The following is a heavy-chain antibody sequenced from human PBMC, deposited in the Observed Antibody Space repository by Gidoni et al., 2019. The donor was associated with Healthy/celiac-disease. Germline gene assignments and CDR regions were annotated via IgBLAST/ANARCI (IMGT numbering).Heavy chain of an antibody. CDR1: GGSISSSSYY. CDR2: IYYSGST. D-gene: IGHD3-10*01. J-gene: IGHJ4*02. Sequence: QLQLQESGPGLVKPSATLSLTCTVSGGSISSSSYYWGWIHQPPGKGLEWIGSIYYSGSTYYNPSLKSRVTISVDTSKNQFSLKLSSVTAADTAVYYCARQSDYYGSGSYYNPDFDYWGQGTLVTVSS. V-gene: IGHV4-39*01. CDR3: ARQSDYYGSGSYYNPDFDY.